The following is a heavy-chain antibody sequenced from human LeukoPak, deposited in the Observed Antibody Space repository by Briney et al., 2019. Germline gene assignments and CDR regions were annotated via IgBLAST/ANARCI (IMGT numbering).Heavy chain of an antibody. CDR2: ISSSNSNI. CDR1: GFMFSAYA. D-gene: IGHD5-24*01. Sequence: GGSLRLSCAASGFMFSAYAMNWVRQAPGKGLEWISYISSSNSNIYYADSVKGRFTISRDNAKNSLYLQMNSLRAEDTAVYYCAGDSAPDGYNSKTDYWGQGTLVTVSS. CDR3: AGDSAPDGYNSKTDY. J-gene: IGHJ4*02. V-gene: IGHV3-48*04.